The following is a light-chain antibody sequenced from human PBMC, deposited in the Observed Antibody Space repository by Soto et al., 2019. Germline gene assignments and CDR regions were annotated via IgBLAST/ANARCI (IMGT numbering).Light chain of an antibody. J-gene: IGKJ1*01. Sequence: DIQMPQSPSTLSASVGDRVTISCRASQSISSWVAWYQQKPRKAPKLLIYDAASLESGVPSRFSGSGSGTEFTLTISSLQPDDVATYYCQQYNSYPWTFGQGTKVEIK. V-gene: IGKV1-5*01. CDR3: QQYNSYPWT. CDR2: DAA. CDR1: QSISSW.